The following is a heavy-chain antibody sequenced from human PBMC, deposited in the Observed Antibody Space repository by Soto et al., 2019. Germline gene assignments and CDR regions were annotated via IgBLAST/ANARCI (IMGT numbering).Heavy chain of an antibody. V-gene: IGHV1-69*01. CDR1: GGTFSSYP. Sequence: SPVKLSCKASGGTFSSYPSSRVRQAPGQGLEWMGGIIPIFGTANYAQKFQGRVTITADESTSTAYMELSSLRSEDTAVFFCAREDIYSNLNWFGPWRQGTLDTVSP. J-gene: IGHJ5*02. D-gene: IGHD4-4*01. CDR3: AREDIYSNLNWFGP. CDR2: IIPIFGTA.